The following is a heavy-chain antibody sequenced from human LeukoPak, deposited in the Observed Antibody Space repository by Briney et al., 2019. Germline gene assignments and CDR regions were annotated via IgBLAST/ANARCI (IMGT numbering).Heavy chain of an antibody. D-gene: IGHD4-17*01. Sequence: SETLSLTCSVSGESTTSYYWSWIRQSAGKGLEWIGRIYAPGSTYHNPSLKSRVTISIDTSKNQFSLRLNSVTAADTAVYYCARHADEYGDYPLWFDYWGQGSLVTVSS. J-gene: IGHJ4*02. CDR3: ARHADEYGDYPLWFDY. V-gene: IGHV4-4*07. CDR1: GESTTSYY. CDR2: IYAPGST.